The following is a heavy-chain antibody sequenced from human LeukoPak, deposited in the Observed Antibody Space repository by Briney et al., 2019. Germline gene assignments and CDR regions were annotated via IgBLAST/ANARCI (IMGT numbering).Heavy chain of an antibody. Sequence: GESLKISCKGSGYSFTSYWIAWVRQMPGKGPEWMGTIYPGDSDIRYSPSFQGQVTISVDKSISTAYLQWNSLKASDTAMYYCATCRGFGELFDYWGQGTLVTVSS. D-gene: IGHD3-10*01. CDR1: GYSFTSYW. V-gene: IGHV5-51*01. J-gene: IGHJ4*02. CDR3: ATCRGFGELFDY. CDR2: IYPGDSDI.